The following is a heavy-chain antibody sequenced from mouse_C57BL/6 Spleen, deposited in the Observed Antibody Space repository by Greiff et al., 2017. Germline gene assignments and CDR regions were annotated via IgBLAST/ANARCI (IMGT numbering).Heavy chain of an antibody. CDR2: IHPSDSDT. Sequence: QVQLQQPGAELVKPGASVKVSFKASGYPFTSSWMHWVKQRPGPGLEWIGRIHPSDSDTNYNQKFKGKATLTVDKSSSTAYMQLSSLTSEDAAVYYCAIEEDYYSNYDAYWGQGTLVTVSA. V-gene: IGHV1-74*01. CDR3: AIEEDYYSNYDAY. CDR1: GYPFTSSW. J-gene: IGHJ3*01. D-gene: IGHD2-5*01.